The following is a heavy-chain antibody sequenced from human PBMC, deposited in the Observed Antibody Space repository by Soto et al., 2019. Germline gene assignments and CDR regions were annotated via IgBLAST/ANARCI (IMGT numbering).Heavy chain of an antibody. CDR1: GGSISSADYY. J-gene: IGHJ4*02. Sequence: SETLSLTCTVSGGSISSADYYWSWVRQPPGKGLEWIGYIYYSGSTFFNPSLKSRVTISKDTSRNQFSLRLNSVTAADTAVYYCARRPYRRYYDSSGYSTAHFDNWGQGTLVTVSS. D-gene: IGHD3-22*01. CDR2: IYYSGST. CDR3: ARRPYRRYYDSSGYSTAHFDN. V-gene: IGHV4-30-4*01.